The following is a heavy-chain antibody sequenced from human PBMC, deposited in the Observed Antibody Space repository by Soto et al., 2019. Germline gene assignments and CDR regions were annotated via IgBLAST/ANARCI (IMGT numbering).Heavy chain of an antibody. Sequence: SETLSLTCTVSGGSISSGGYYWSWIRQHPGKGLEWIGYIYYSGSTYYNPSLKSRVTISVDTSKNQFSLKLSSVTAADTAVYYWASGSYYDFWSGSVWGQGTLVTISS. J-gene: IGHJ4*02. D-gene: IGHD3-3*01. V-gene: IGHV4-31*03. CDR2: IYYSGST. CDR1: GGSISSGGYY. CDR3: ASGSYYDFWSGSV.